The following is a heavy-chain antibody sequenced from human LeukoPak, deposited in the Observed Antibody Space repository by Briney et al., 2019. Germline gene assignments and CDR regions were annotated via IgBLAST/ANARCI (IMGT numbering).Heavy chain of an antibody. D-gene: IGHD3-10*01. CDR3: ARHPPYYRGSRWFDP. J-gene: IGHJ5*02. CDR2: IYLGDSDT. V-gene: IGHV5-51*01. CDR1: GSTFTNNW. Sequence: GESLKISCKASGSTFTNNWIAWVRQTPGKGLEWMGTIYLGDSDTRYSPSFQGQVTISADKSISTAYLQWSSLKASDTAIYYCARHPPYYRGSRWFDPWGQGTLVTVSS.